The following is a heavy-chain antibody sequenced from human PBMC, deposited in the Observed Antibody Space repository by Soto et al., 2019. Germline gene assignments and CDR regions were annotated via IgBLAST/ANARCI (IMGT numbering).Heavy chain of an antibody. Sequence: SETLSLTCAVSGGSISSSNWWSWVRQPPGKGLEWIGEIYHSGSTNYNPSLKSRVTISVDKSKNQFSLELSSVTAADTAVYYCARDGLYYYGSGSYSLGYWGQGTLVTVSS. CDR1: GGSISSSNW. V-gene: IGHV4-4*02. J-gene: IGHJ4*02. CDR2: IYHSGST. CDR3: ARDGLYYYGSGSYSLGY. D-gene: IGHD3-10*01.